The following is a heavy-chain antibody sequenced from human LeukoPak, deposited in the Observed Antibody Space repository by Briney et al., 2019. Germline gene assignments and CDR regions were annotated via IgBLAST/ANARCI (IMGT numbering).Heavy chain of an antibody. V-gene: IGHV4-39*07. Sequence: SETLSLTCTVSGGSISSSSYYWGWIRQPPGKGLEWIGSIYYSGSTYYNPSLKSRVTISVDTSKNQFSLRLSSVTAADTAVYYCARTNSVWQWLVHYRGQGTLVTVSS. CDR1: GGSISSSSYY. CDR2: IYYSGST. CDR3: ARTNSVWQWLVHY. D-gene: IGHD6-19*01. J-gene: IGHJ4*02.